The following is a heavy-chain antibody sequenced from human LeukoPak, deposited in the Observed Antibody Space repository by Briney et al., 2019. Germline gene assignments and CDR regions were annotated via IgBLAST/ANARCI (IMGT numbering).Heavy chain of an antibody. J-gene: IGHJ4*02. D-gene: IGHD6-13*01. V-gene: IGHV3-30*03. CDR1: GFTFSSYG. CDR3: ARARSSSWSGSYYFDY. Sequence: GGSLRLSCAASGFTFSSYGMHWVRQAPGKGLEWVAVISYDGSNKYYADSVKGRFTISRDNSKNTLYLQMNSLRAEDTAVYYCARARSSSWSGSYYFDYWGQGTLVTVSS. CDR2: ISYDGSNK.